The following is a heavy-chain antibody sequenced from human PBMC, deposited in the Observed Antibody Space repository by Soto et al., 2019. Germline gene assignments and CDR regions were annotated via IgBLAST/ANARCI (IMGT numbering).Heavy chain of an antibody. CDR3: ARVNARELLEGWFDP. V-gene: IGHV1-3*01. CDR1: GYTFTSYA. Sequence: ASVKVSCKASGYTFTSYAMHWVRQAPGQRLEWMGWINAGNGNTKYSQKFQGRVTITRDTSASTAYMELSSLRSEDTAVYYCARVNARELLEGWFDPWGQGTLVTVSS. J-gene: IGHJ5*02. D-gene: IGHD1-26*01. CDR2: INAGNGNT.